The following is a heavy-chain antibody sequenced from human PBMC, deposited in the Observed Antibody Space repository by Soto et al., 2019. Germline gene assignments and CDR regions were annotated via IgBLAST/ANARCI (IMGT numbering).Heavy chain of an antibody. J-gene: IGHJ6*02. D-gene: IGHD1-26*01. CDR2: IYYSGST. CDR3: ARVDWEPQYYYYGMDV. V-gene: IGHV4-59*01. CDR1: SGSISSYY. Sequence: SETLSLTCTVSSGSISSYYWSWIRQPPGEGLEWIGYIYYSGSTNYNPSLKSRVTISVDTSKNQFSLKLSSVTAADTAVYYCARVDWEPQYYYYGMDVWGQGTTVTISS.